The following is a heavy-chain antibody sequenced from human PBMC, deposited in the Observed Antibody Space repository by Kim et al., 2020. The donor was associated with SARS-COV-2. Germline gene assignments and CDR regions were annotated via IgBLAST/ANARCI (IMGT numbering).Heavy chain of an antibody. Sequence: NYNPSLKSRVTLSVDKPKNQLSLKLSSVTAADTAVYYCTTSVVAAYFDNWGQGTLVTVSS. V-gene: IGHV4-4*02. CDR3: TTSVVAAYFDN. J-gene: IGHJ4*02. D-gene: IGHD2-15*01.